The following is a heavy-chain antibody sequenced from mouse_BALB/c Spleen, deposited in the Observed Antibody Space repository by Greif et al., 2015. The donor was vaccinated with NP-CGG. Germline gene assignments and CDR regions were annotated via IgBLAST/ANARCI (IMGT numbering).Heavy chain of an antibody. CDR2: IWAGGST. D-gene: IGHD2-4*01. CDR1: GFSLTSYG. CDR3: ATYDYDGGFAY. Sequence: VKLVESGPGLVAPSQSLSITCTVSGFSLTSYGVHWVRQPPGKGLEWLGVIWAGGSTNYNSALMSRLSISKDNSKSQVFLKMNSLQTDDTAMYYCATYDYDGGFAYWSQGTLVTVSA. V-gene: IGHV2-9*02. J-gene: IGHJ3*01.